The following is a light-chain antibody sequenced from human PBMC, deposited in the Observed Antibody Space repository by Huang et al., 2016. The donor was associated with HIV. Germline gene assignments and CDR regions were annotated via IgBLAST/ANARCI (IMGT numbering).Light chain of an antibody. J-gene: IGKJ2*01. CDR3: QQRISWPPSYT. CDR2: ATS. CDR1: QSVSSY. Sequence: EIVLTQSPATLSLSPGDRATLSCRASQSVSSYFAWYQQKPGQAPRLLIYATSNRATGGPARFSGSGSETDFTRTISSLEPEDFANYYCQQRISWPPSYTFGQGTKVEI. V-gene: IGKV3-11*01.